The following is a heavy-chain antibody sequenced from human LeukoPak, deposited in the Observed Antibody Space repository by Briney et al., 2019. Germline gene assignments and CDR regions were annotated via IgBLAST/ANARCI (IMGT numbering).Heavy chain of an antibody. V-gene: IGHV4-61*08. D-gene: IGHD2-8*01. CDR1: GGSVSSSGYY. Sequence: PSETLSLTCAVSGGSVSSSGYYWSWIRQPPGKGLEWIAYIYYTGRTNYNPSPKSRVTISLDTSNSQFSLKLSSVTAADTAVYYCARRIESLYYFDYWGQGTLVTVSS. J-gene: IGHJ4*02. CDR3: ARRIESLYYFDY. CDR2: IYYTGRT.